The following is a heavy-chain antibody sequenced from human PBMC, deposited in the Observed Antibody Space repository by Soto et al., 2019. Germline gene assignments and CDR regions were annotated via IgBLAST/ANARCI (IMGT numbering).Heavy chain of an antibody. CDR3: AREVLWFGELLFSYYYGMDV. CDR2: ISYDGSNK. D-gene: IGHD3-10*01. Sequence: SLRLSCAASGFTFSSYAMHWVRQAPGKGLEWVAVISYDGSNKYYADSVKGRFTISRDNSKNTLYLQMNSLRAEDTAVYYCAREVLWFGELLFSYYYGMDVWGQGTTVTVSS. CDR1: GFTFSSYA. V-gene: IGHV3-30-3*01. J-gene: IGHJ6*02.